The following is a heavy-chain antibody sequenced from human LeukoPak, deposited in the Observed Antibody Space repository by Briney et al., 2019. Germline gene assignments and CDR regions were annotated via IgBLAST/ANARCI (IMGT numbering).Heavy chain of an antibody. CDR3: AKEARGGPFGY. CDR2: ISSSSSTI. Sequence: GGSLRLSCAASGFTFSSYSMNWVRQAPGKGLEWVSYISSSSSTIYYADSVKGRFTISRDNSKNTLYLQMNSLRAEDTAVYYCAKEARGGPFGYWGQGTLVTVSS. V-gene: IGHV3-48*01. D-gene: IGHD3-16*01. CDR1: GFTFSSYS. J-gene: IGHJ4*02.